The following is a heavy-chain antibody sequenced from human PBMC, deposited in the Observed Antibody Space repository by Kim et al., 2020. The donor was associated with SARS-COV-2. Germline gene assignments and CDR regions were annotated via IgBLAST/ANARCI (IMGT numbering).Heavy chain of an antibody. Sequence: AQKFQGRVTMTRDTSISTAYMELSRLRSDDTAVYYCARGGYSYAVGYFDLWGRGTLVTVSS. J-gene: IGHJ2*01. V-gene: IGHV1-2*02. CDR3: ARGGYSYAVGYFDL. D-gene: IGHD5-18*01.